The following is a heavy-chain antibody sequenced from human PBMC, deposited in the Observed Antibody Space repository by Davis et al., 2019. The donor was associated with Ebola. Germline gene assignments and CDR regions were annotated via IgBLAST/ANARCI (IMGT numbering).Heavy chain of an antibody. CDR3: ARGHYQLLYRFGWFDP. J-gene: IGHJ5*02. CDR2: IYYSGST. D-gene: IGHD2-2*02. V-gene: IGHV4-31*03. CDR1: GGSISSGGYY. Sequence: SETLSLTCTVSGGSISSGGYYWSWIRQHPGKGLEWIGYIYYSGSTYYNPSLKSRVTISVDTSKNQFSLKLSSVTAADTAMYYCARGHYQLLYRFGWFDPWGQGTLVTVSS.